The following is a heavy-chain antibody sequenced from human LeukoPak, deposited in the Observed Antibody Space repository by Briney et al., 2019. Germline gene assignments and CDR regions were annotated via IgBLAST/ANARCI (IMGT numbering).Heavy chain of an antibody. CDR3: AREGMVAQNYFDY. J-gene: IGHJ4*02. CDR1: GYTFTSYD. Sequence: GASVKVSCKASGYTFTSYDINWVRQATGQGLEWMGWMNPNSGNTGYAQKFQGRVTITTDESTSTAYMELSSLRSEDTAVYYCAREGMVAQNYFDYWGQGTLVTVSS. CDR2: MNPNSGNT. V-gene: IGHV1-8*01. D-gene: IGHD1-26*01.